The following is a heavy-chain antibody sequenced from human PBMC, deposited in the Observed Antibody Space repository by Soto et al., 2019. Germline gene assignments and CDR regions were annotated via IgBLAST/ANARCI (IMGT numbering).Heavy chain of an antibody. CDR3: ARQYSSLKYNWNPYYYYYYMDV. CDR2: IYYSGST. J-gene: IGHJ6*03. Sequence: SETLSLTCTVSGGSFNSDCYYWIWIRQHPELGLDGNGYIYYSGSTNYNPSLKSRVTISVDTSKNQFSLKLSSVTAADTAVYYCARQYSSLKYNWNPYYYYYYMDVWGKGTTVTVSS. D-gene: IGHD1-20*01. CDR1: GGSFNSDCYY. V-gene: IGHV4-61*01.